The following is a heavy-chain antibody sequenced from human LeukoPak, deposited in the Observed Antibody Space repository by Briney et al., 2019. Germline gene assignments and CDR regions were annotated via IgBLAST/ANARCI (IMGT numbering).Heavy chain of an antibody. J-gene: IGHJ6*03. CDR2: IKQDGSEK. CDR3: ARDVHYSSSWYSAYYYYYMDV. V-gene: IGHV3-7*01. Sequence: GGSLRLSCAASGFTFSSYWMSWVRQAPGKGLEWVANIKQDGSEKYYVDSVKGRFTISRDNAKNSLYLQMNSLRAEDTAVYYCARDVHYSSSWYSAYYYYYMDVWGKGTTVTVSS. CDR1: GFTFSSYW. D-gene: IGHD6-13*01.